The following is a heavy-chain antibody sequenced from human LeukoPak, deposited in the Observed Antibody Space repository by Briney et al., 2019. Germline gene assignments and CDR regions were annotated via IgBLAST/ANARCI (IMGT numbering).Heavy chain of an antibody. CDR3: ARASVEWDPFDY. CDR2: ISGGGGST. D-gene: IGHD3-3*01. J-gene: IGHJ4*02. CDR1: GFSFSTYA. V-gene: IGHV3-23*01. Sequence: GGSLRLSCTASGFSFSTYAMNWVRQAPGKGLEWVSTISGGGGSTFYADSVKGRFTISRDNSKNTLYLQMNSLRAEDTAVYYCARASVEWDPFDYWGQGTLVTVSS.